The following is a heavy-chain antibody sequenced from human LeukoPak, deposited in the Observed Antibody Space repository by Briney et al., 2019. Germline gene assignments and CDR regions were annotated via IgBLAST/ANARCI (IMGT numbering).Heavy chain of an antibody. J-gene: IGHJ4*02. CDR2: ISGSGGST. CDR3: TTITMMLIHPDY. D-gene: IGHD3-22*01. Sequence: GGSLRLSCAASGFTFSSYAMSWVRQAPWKGLEWVSAISGSGGSTHYADSVKGRFTISRDNSKNTLFLQMNSLQTEDTAVYYCTTITMMLIHPDYWGQGTLVTVSS. V-gene: IGHV3-23*01. CDR1: GFTFSSYA.